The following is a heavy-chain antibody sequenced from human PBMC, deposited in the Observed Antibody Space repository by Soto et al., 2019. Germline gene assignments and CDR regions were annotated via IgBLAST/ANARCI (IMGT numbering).Heavy chain of an antibody. CDR1: GGSISSSSYY. J-gene: IGHJ5*02. D-gene: IGHD3-3*01. CDR2: IYYSGST. CDR3: ARDNVRFLEWLQGWFDP. V-gene: IGHV4-39*02. Sequence: SETLSLTCTVSGGSISSSSYYWGWIRQPPGKGLEWIGSIYYSGSTYYNPSLKSRVTISVDTSKNQFSLKLSSVTAADTAVYYCARDNVRFLEWLQGWFDPWGQGTLVTVSS.